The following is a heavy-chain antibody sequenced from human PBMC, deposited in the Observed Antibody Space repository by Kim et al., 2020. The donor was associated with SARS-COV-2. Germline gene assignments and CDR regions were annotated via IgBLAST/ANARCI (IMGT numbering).Heavy chain of an antibody. V-gene: IGHV3-74*01. D-gene: IGHD2-2*02. CDR3: VRDGYIGDGYYGMGV. CDR2: FIYDGSHR. CDR1: GFSFSNYW. J-gene: IGHJ6*02. Sequence: GGSLRLSCAASGFSFSNYWMHWVRQAPGKGLVWVSLFIYDGSHRSYADSVKGRFTVSRDNSKNMQYLQMNSLRAEDTAVYYCVRDGYIGDGYYGMGVWGQRSTVTVS.